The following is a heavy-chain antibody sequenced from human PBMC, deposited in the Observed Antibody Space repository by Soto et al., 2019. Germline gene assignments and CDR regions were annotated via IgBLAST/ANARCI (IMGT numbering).Heavy chain of an antibody. Sequence: SETLSLTCTVSGGSISSSSYYWGWIRQPPGKGLEWIGYIYYSGSTNYNPSLKSRVTISVDTSKNQFSLKLSSVTAADTAVYYCARIYYGSLSYYVPWWYYVIDVWGQGSSVTGSS. CDR2: IYYSGST. CDR1: GGSISSSSYY. J-gene: IGHJ6*02. V-gene: IGHV4-61*05. D-gene: IGHD3-10*01. CDR3: ARIYYGSLSYYVPWWYYVIDV.